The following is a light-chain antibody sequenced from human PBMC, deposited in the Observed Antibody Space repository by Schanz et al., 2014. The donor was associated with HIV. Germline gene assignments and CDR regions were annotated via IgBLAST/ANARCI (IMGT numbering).Light chain of an antibody. CDR3: QSFDSSLSGSV. V-gene: IGLV1-40*01. Sequence: QSVLTQPPSVSGAPGQRVTISCAGRSSNIGAGYDVHWYQQFPRTAPKLLIFANNNRPSGVPDRFSGSKSGTSASLAITGLQAEDEADYYCQSFDSSLSGSVFGGGTKLTVL. CDR2: ANN. CDR1: SSNIGAGYD. J-gene: IGLJ3*02.